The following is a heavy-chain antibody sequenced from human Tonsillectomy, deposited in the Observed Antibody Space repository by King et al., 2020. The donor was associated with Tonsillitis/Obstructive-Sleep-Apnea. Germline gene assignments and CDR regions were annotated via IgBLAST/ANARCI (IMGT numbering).Heavy chain of an antibody. V-gene: IGHV4-34*01. CDR1: GGSFSGYY. CDR3: ARHTIGPPHYDFWSGYYTNYHYYMDV. J-gene: IGHJ6*03. Sequence: VQLQQWGAGLLKPSETLSLTCAVYGGSFSGYYWSWIRQPPGKGLEWIGEINHSGSTNYNPSLKSRVTISVDTSKNQFSLKLSSVTAADTAVYYCARHTIGPPHYDFWSGYYTNYHYYMDVWGKGTTVTVSS. D-gene: IGHD3-3*01. CDR2: INHSGST.